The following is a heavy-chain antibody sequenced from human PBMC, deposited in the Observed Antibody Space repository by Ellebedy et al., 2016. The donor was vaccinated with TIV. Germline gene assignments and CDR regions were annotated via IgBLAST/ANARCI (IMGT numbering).Heavy chain of an antibody. Sequence: GESLKISCAASGFTLNLNYMSSVRLAPGTGLEWVPIMHSGVSCRSTYYADAVKGRFTISRDNSKNTVYLQMNSLRAEDTAVYFRTRGKARTAYQYGMYLWGQGTTVSVSS. V-gene: IGHV3-53*01. CDR1: GFTLNLNY. CDR3: TRGKARTAYQYGMYL. CDR2: MHSGVSCRST. J-gene: IGHJ6*02. D-gene: IGHD1-14*01.